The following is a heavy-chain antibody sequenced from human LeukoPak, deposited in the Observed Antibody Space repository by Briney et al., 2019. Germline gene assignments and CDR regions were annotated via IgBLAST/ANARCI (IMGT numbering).Heavy chain of an antibody. Sequence: PGGSLRLSCAGSGFTFSGYSLNWVRQAPGKGLEWVSSITSSGSSMYYADSVKGRFTISRDNSKDTLYLQMNSLRPEDMAVYYCARETYYYDSSGYSFDYWGQGTLVTVSS. D-gene: IGHD3-22*01. CDR1: GFTFSGYS. V-gene: IGHV3-21*01. CDR2: ITSSGSSM. J-gene: IGHJ4*02. CDR3: ARETYYYDSSGYSFDY.